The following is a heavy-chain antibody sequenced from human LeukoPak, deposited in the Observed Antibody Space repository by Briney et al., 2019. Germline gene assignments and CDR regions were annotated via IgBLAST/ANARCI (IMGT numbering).Heavy chain of an antibody. Sequence: SETLSLTCTVSGGSISSYYWSWIRQPPGKGLEWIGYIYYSGSNNYNPSLKSRVTISVDPPKNQFSLKLSSVTAADTAVYYCARSRITMVRGVIDYYFDYWGQGTLVTVSS. V-gene: IGHV4-59*01. CDR2: IYYSGSN. CDR3: ARSRITMVRGVIDYYFDY. CDR1: GGSISSYY. D-gene: IGHD3-10*01. J-gene: IGHJ4*02.